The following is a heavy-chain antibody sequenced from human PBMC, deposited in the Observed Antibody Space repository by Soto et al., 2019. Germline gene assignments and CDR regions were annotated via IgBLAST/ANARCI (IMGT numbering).Heavy chain of an antibody. D-gene: IGHD3-10*01. CDR2: IHPGGNT. CDR3: ARERTGAGEFDY. CDR1: GDSIHSGGYS. J-gene: IGHJ4*02. Sequence: KASETLSLTCAVSGDSIHSGGYSWNWIRQPPGKGLEWIAYIHPGGNTLYNPSLKSRATISLDSSGNHFSLELTFVTAADTAVYYCARERTGAGEFDYWGQGTLVTVSS. V-gene: IGHV4-30-2*01.